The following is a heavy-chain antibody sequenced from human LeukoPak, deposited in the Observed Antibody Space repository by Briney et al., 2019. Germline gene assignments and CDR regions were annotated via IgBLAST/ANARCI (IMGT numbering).Heavy chain of an antibody. CDR2: INQDGSEK. J-gene: IGHJ4*02. CDR1: GFTFSTYW. Sequence: PGGSLRLSCAASGFTFSTYWMSWVRQAPGKGLEWVANINQDGSEKYYVDSGKGRFTISRDNAKNSLYLQMNSLRAEDTAVYYCARKAYDYVSYFDYWGQGTLVTVSS. D-gene: IGHD3-16*01. CDR3: ARKAYDYVSYFDY. V-gene: IGHV3-7*01.